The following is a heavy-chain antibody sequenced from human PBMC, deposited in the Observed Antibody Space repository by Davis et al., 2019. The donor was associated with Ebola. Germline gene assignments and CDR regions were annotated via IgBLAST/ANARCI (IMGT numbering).Heavy chain of an antibody. V-gene: IGHV4-34*01. J-gene: IGHJ5*01. CDR1: GASVSAYF. CDR3: ARTTKTNIEASGLGFNSFDS. Sequence: SETLSLTCAVYGASVSAYFWRWIRQPPGKGLEWIGETGTRGYTNYSPSLMSRVTMSVDSSKNQFSLKLPSVTAADTAVYYCARTTKTNIEASGLGFNSFDSWGQGALVSVSS. CDR2: TGTRGYT. D-gene: IGHD4-17*01.